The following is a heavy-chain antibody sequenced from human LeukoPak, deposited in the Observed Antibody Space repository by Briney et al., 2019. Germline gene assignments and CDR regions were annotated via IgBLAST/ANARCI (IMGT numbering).Heavy chain of an antibody. D-gene: IGHD7-27*01. J-gene: IGHJ4*02. Sequence: GGSLRLSCAASGFTVSSNYMSWVRQAPGKGLEWVSVIYSGGSTYYADSVKGRFTISRDNSKNTLYLQMNSLRAEDTAVYYCARDSTGDSSGGSEQWGQGTLVTVSS. CDR2: IYSGGST. V-gene: IGHV3-66*01. CDR1: GFTVSSNY. CDR3: ARDSTGDSSGGSEQ.